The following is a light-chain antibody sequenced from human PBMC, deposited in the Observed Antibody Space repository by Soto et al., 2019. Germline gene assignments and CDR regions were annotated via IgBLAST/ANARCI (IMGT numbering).Light chain of an antibody. CDR2: GAS. Sequence: EIVMTQSPATLSVSPGERATLSCRASQSVSSNLAWYQQKPGQAPWLLIYGASTRATGIPARFSGSGSGTEFTLIISSLQSEDSAVYYCQQYNDWPMYTFGQGTKLEIK. CDR1: QSVSSN. V-gene: IGKV3-15*01. CDR3: QQYNDWPMYT. J-gene: IGKJ2*01.